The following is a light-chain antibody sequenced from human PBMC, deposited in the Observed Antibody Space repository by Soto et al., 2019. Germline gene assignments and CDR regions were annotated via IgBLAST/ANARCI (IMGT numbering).Light chain of an antibody. V-gene: IGKV3-20*01. Sequence: EILLTQSPGTLSLSPGERATLSCRASQTISSDYLAWYQQKPGQAPRLLIFGAATRAADIPDRFSGSGSGTDFTLTISRLEPEDFAVYYCHQYGSSPQTFGRGTKVEIK. J-gene: IGKJ1*01. CDR2: GAA. CDR1: QTISSDY. CDR3: HQYGSSPQT.